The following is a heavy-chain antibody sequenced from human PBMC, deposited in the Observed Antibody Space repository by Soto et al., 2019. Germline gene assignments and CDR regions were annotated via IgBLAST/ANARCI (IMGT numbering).Heavy chain of an antibody. Sequence: PSETLSLTCGVSGDSISNSRFYWAWIRQPPGGGLEWIGSIYHTGNAYYNPSLKSRVTISVDTSKNQFSLKVTSVTAADTALYYCARDYFDSSDYTTNWFDPWGQGTLVTAPQ. CDR2: IYHTGNA. D-gene: IGHD3-22*01. CDR1: GDSISNSRFY. J-gene: IGHJ5*02. V-gene: IGHV4-39*01. CDR3: ARDYFDSSDYTTNWFDP.